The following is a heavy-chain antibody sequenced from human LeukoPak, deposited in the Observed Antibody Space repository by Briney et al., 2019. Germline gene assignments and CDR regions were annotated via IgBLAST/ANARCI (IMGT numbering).Heavy chain of an antibody. V-gene: IGHV3-49*03. CDR2: IRSKAYGGTT. CDR1: GFTFGDYA. Sequence: GRSLRLSXTASGFTFGDYAMSWFRQAPGKGLEWVGFIRSKAYGGTTEYAASVKGRFTISRDDSKSIAYLQMNSLKTEDTAVYYCTRDRYCSGGSCYSPPNWFDPWGQGTLVTVSS. CDR3: TRDRYCSGGSCYSPPNWFDP. J-gene: IGHJ5*02. D-gene: IGHD2-15*01.